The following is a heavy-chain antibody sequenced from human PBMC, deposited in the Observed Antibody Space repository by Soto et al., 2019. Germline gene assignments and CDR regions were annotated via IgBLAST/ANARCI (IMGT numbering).Heavy chain of an antibody. CDR1: GFTFSDRY. V-gene: IGHV3-11*01. J-gene: IGHJ4*02. CDR3: ASDSYSVALGY. Sequence: PGGSLRLSCAASGFTFSDRYMSWIRQAPAKGLEWVSYISRSGSVIYYADSVKGRFTISRDDAKNSLYLQMNSLRADDTAIYYCASDSYSVALGYWGQGTLVTVSS. D-gene: IGHD4-4*01. CDR2: ISRSGSVI.